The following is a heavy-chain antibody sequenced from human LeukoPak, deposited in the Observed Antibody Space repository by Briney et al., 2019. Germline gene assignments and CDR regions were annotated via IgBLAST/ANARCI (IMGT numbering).Heavy chain of an antibody. D-gene: IGHD5-18*01. CDR3: ARVDPTQLWHFDY. J-gene: IGHJ4*02. Sequence: PGGSLRLSCAASGFTFSSYSMNWVRQAPGKGLEWVSYISSSSSTIYYADSVKGRFTISRDNAKNSLFLQMNSLRAEDTAVYYCARVDPTQLWHFDYWGQGTLVAVSS. CDR1: GFTFSSYS. CDR2: ISSSSSTI. V-gene: IGHV3-48*04.